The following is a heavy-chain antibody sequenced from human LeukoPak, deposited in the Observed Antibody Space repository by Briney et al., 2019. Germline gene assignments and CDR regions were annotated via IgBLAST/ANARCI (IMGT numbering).Heavy chain of an antibody. Sequence: ASVTVSCKASGGTFSSYAISWVRQAPGQGLEWMGGIIPIFGTANYAQKFQGRVTITTDESTSTAYMELSSLRSEDTAVYYCARDVSVSSSWYSVRFPLAFDPWGQGTLVTVSS. D-gene: IGHD6-13*01. J-gene: IGHJ5*02. CDR3: ARDVSVSSSWYSVRFPLAFDP. CDR1: GGTFSSYA. V-gene: IGHV1-69*05. CDR2: IIPIFGTA.